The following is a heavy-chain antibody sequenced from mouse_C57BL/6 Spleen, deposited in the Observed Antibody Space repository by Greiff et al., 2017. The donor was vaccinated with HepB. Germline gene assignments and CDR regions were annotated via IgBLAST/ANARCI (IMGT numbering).Heavy chain of an antibody. CDR2: IYPGSGNT. Sequence: QVQLQQSGPELVKPGASVKISCKASGYSFTSYYIHWVKQRPGQGLEWIGWIYPGSGNTKYNEKFKGKATLTADTSSSTAYMQLSSLTSEDSAVYYCARGEDGNYLDYWGQGTTLTVSS. CDR3: ARGEDGNYLDY. V-gene: IGHV1-66*01. D-gene: IGHD2-1*01. CDR1: GYSFTSYY. J-gene: IGHJ2*01.